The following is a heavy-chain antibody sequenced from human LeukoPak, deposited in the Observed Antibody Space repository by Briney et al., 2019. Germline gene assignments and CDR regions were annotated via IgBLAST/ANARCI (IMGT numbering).Heavy chain of an antibody. Sequence: GGSLRLSCAVSGCTFSGYWMHWVRQAPGKGLVWVSRINSDARSTSYADSVKGRFTIPRDNAKNSLYLQMSSLRAEDTAVYYCARGNHNYGDYYGLDVWGQGTTVTVSS. D-gene: IGHD5-24*01. CDR3: ARGNHNYGDYYGLDV. V-gene: IGHV3-74*01. J-gene: IGHJ6*02. CDR2: INSDARST. CDR1: GCTFSGYW.